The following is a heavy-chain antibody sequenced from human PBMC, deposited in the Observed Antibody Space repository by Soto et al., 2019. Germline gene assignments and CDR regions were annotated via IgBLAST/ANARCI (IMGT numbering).Heavy chain of an antibody. V-gene: IGHV3-73*01. CDR3: TSRLSSWPDY. CDR1: GFTFSGSA. CDR2: IRSKANSYAT. Sequence: GALKISCAASGFTFSGSAMHWVRQASGKGLEWVGRIRSKANSYATAYAASVKGRFTISRDDSKNTAYLQMNSLKTEDTAVYYCTSRLSSWPDYWGQGTLVTVSS. J-gene: IGHJ4*02. D-gene: IGHD6-13*01.